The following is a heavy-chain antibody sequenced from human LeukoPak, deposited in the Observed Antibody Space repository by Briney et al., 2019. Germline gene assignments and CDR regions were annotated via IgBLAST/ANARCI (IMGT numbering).Heavy chain of an antibody. CDR3: ARGFDSKSTYFDY. V-gene: IGHV4-59*01. CDR2: IYYSGTT. CDR1: GGSISNYY. D-gene: IGHD5-12*01. J-gene: IGHJ4*02. Sequence: SETLSLTCTVSGGSISNYYWNWLRQPPGKGLEWIGYIYYSGTTNYNPSLKSRVTMSLDTSKNQFSLRVTSVTAADTAVYYCARGFDSKSTYFDYWGQGTLVTVSS.